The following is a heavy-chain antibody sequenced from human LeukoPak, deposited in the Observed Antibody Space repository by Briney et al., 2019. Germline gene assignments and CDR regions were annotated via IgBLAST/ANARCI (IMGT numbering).Heavy chain of an antibody. V-gene: IGHV3-15*01. CDR1: GFTFSSYG. Sequence: GGSLRLSCAASGFTFSSYGIHWVRQAPGKGLEWVGRIKSKTDGGTTDYAAPVKGRFTISRDDSKNTLYLQMNSLKTEDTAVYYCTTGYGYDSSGYDYWGQGTLVTVSS. CDR2: IKSKTDGGTT. J-gene: IGHJ4*02. CDR3: TTGYGYDSSGYDY. D-gene: IGHD3-22*01.